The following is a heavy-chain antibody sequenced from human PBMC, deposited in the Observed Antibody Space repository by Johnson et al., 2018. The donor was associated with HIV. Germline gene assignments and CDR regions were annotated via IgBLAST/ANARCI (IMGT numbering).Heavy chain of an antibody. J-gene: IGHJ3*02. CDR1: GFTFSDYY. V-gene: IGHV3-11*04. D-gene: IGHD6-13*01. Sequence: VQLVESGGGLVKPGGSLRLSCAGSGFTFSDYYMSWIRQAPGKGLEWVSYISSSGSTIYYADSVKGRFTISRDNAKNSLYLQMNSLRDGDTAVYYCARKGAAARDAFDIWGQGTMVTVSS. CDR2: ISSSGSTI. CDR3: ARKGAAARDAFDI.